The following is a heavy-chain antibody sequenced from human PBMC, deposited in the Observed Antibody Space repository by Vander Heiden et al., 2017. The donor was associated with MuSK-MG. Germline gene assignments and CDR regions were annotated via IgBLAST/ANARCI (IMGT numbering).Heavy chain of an antibody. D-gene: IGHD2-2*01. CDR3: ARGWSQSGSSTSCYFY. J-gene: IGHJ4*02. Sequence: QVQLVQSGAEVKKPGSSVKVSCKASGGTFSNYPIDWLRQAPGQGLEWMGGIIPIFGTANYAQKCQGRVTITADKSTSTADMDRSSLRSEETAVYYCARGWSQSGSSTSCYFYWGQGTMVTVSS. CDR2: IIPIFGTA. V-gene: IGHV1-69*06. CDR1: GGTFSNYP.